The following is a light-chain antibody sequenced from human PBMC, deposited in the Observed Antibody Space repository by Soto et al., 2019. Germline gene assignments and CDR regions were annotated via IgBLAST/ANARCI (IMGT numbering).Light chain of an antibody. Sequence: DSQMTQSPSTLSASVGDRVTITCRASQSISSWLAWYQQKPGKAPKLLIYDASSLESGVPSRFSGSGSGTEFTLTISSLQPDDFATYYCQQYNSQGYTFGQGTKVDIK. CDR1: QSISSW. J-gene: IGKJ2*01. CDR2: DAS. CDR3: QQYNSQGYT. V-gene: IGKV1-5*01.